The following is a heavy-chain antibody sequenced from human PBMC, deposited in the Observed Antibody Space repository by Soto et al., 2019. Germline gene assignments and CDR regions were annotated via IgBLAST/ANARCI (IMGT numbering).Heavy chain of an antibody. J-gene: IGHJ5*02. CDR1: GGSISNYY. CDR2: INYSGST. V-gene: IGHV4-59*01. Sequence: KTSETLSLTCTVSGGSISNYYWSWIRQPPGKGLEWIGYINYSGSTNYNPSLKSRVTIPVDTSKNQFSLKLTSVTAADTAVYYCASSPGYCSGGSCYWFDPWGQGTLVTVPQ. CDR3: ASSPGYCSGGSCYWFDP. D-gene: IGHD2-15*01.